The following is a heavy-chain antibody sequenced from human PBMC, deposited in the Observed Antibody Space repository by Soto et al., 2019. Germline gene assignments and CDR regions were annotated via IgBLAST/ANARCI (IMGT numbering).Heavy chain of an antibody. J-gene: IGHJ6*02. V-gene: IGHV3-9*01. CDR3: ARSWSGSTSGRVDV. CDR1: GFTFDDYV. D-gene: IGHD3-3*01. CDR2: INWNGYSV. Sequence: HPGGSLRLSCVGSGFTFDDYVMHWVRQAPGKGLEWVAHINWNGYSVGYGDSVRGRFTISRDNAKNSLYLQMSSLRPEDTGLYYCARSWSGSTSGRVDVWGQGTTVTVSS.